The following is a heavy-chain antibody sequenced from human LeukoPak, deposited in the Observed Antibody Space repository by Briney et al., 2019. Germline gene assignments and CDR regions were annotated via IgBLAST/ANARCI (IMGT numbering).Heavy chain of an antibody. V-gene: IGHV1-2*02. CDR1: GYTFTGYF. CDR2: INPNSGGT. Sequence: GASVKVSCKASGYTFTGYFIHCVRQAPGQGLEWMGWINPNSGGTNYAQKFQGRVTMTRDKSISTAYMELSRLTSDDTAVYYCARASGLLWFGADAFDIWGQGTMVTVSS. D-gene: IGHD3-10*01. J-gene: IGHJ3*02. CDR3: ARASGLLWFGADAFDI.